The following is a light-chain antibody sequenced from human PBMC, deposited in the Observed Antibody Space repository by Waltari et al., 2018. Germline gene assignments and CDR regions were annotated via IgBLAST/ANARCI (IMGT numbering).Light chain of an antibody. CDR1: QCISGY. J-gene: IGKJ5*01. V-gene: IGKV3-11*01. CDR2: AAS. CDR3: QQSKNAPIT. Sequence: SCRASQCISGYLAWYQQKPGQAPGLLIYAASSLDTGIPARFSGSGSGTDFTLTISSLEPEDFATYYCQQSKNAPITFGDGTRVEIK.